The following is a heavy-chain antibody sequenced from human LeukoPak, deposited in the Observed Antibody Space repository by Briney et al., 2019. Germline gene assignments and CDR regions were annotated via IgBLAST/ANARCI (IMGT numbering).Heavy chain of an antibody. CDR2: ISGSGGST. D-gene: IGHD3-22*01. J-gene: IGHJ4*02. V-gene: IGHV3-23*01. CDR1: GFSFSKYA. CDR3: AKELDSSGYFDY. Sequence: PGGSLRLSCAASGFSFSKYAMSWVRQAPGKGLEWVSAISGSGGSTYYADSVKGRFTISRDNSKNTLYLQMNSLRAEDTAVYYRAKELDSSGYFDYWGQGTLVTVSS.